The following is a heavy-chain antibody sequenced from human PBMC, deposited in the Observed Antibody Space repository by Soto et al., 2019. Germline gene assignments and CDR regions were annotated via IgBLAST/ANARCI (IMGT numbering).Heavy chain of an antibody. J-gene: IGHJ5*01. CDR3: TRGAPYYDFWSGYYTGSRNWFDS. CDR1: GFTFGDYA. Sequence: GGSLSLSCTASGFTFGDYAMSWFRQAPEKGLEWVGFIRSKAYGGTTEYAASVKGRFTISRDDSKSIAYLQMNSLKTEDTAVYYCTRGAPYYDFWSGYYTGSRNWFDSWGQGTLVTVSS. D-gene: IGHD3-3*01. V-gene: IGHV3-49*03. CDR2: IRSKAYGGTT.